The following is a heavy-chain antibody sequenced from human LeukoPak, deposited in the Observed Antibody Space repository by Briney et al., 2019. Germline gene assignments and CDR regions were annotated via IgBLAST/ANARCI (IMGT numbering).Heavy chain of an antibody. CDR3: ARDQVEMATTALYYYYGMDV. D-gene: IGHD5-24*01. CDR1: GYTFTGYY. Sequence: ASVKVSCKASGYTFTGYYMHWVRQAPGQGREWMGWINPNSGGTNCAEKFQGWVTMPRNTSISQAYMELSRLRSDDTAVYYCARDQVEMATTALYYYYGMDVWGQGPTVTVSS. J-gene: IGHJ6*02. V-gene: IGHV1-2*04. CDR2: INPNSGGT.